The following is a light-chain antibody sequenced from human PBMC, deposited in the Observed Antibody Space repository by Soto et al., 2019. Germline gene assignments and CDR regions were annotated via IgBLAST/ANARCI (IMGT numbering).Light chain of an antibody. CDR3: QHYNGWPPIT. CDR2: GAS. Sequence: DIVVTQSPATLSVSPGERATPSCRASQSVSSDLAWYQQKPGQAPRLLIYGASTRATGIPARFSGSGSGTEFTLTISSLQSEDIAVYYCQHYNGWPPITFGQGTRLEIK. CDR1: QSVSSD. V-gene: IGKV3-15*01. J-gene: IGKJ5*01.